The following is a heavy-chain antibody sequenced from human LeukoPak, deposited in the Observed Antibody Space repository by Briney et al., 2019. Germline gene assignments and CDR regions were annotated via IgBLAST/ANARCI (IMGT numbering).Heavy chain of an antibody. CDR3: ARVRDQQSYGMDV. CDR2: ISSSSSYI. D-gene: IGHD2-2*01. J-gene: IGHJ6*02. V-gene: IGHV3-21*01. CDR1: GFTFSSYS. Sequence: GGSLRLSGAASGFTFSSYSMNWVRQAPGKGLEWVSSISSSSSYIYYADSVKGRFTISRDNAKNSLYLQMNSLRAEDTAVYYCARVRDQQSYGMDVWGQGTTVTVSS.